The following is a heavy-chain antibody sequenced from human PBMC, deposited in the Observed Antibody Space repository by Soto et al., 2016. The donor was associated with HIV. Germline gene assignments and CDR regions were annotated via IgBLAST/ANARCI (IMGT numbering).Heavy chain of an antibody. CDR1: GYTFTGYY. CDR3: ARPYSSGNRILAFDI. V-gene: IGHV1-2*02. J-gene: IGHJ3*02. Sequence: QVQLVQSGAEVKKPGASVKVSCKASGYTFTGYYMHWVRQAPGQGLEWMGWINPNSGGTNYAQKFQGRVTMTRDTSISTAYMELSRLRSDDTAVYYCARPYSSGNRILAFDIWGQGTMVTVSS. CDR2: INPNSGGT. D-gene: IGHD6-19*01.